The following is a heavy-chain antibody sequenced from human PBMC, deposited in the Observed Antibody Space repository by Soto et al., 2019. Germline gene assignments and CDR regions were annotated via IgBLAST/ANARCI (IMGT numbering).Heavy chain of an antibody. Sequence: QVQLVQSGAEVKKPGASVKVSCKASGYTFTGYYMHWVRQAPGQGLEWMGWINPNSGGTNYAQKFQGRVTITADESTSTAYMELSSLRSEDTAVYYCARGPNRLVPHSFDYWGQGTLVTVSS. CDR3: ARGPNRLVPHSFDY. CDR2: INPNSGGT. D-gene: IGHD3-9*01. CDR1: GYTFTGYY. J-gene: IGHJ4*02. V-gene: IGHV1-2*02.